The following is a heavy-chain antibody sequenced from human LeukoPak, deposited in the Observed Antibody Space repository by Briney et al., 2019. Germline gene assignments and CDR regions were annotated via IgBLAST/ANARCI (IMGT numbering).Heavy chain of an antibody. CDR1: GFTFSSYA. D-gene: IGHD2/OR15-2a*01. Sequence: PGGSLRLSCAPSGFTFSSYAMSWVRQAPGKGLEWVSTISDGGGATFYADSVKGRFIISRDNSKNTLFLQMNSLRAEDTAVYYCARKQAISEALLDYWGQGTLVTVSS. J-gene: IGHJ4*02. V-gene: IGHV3-23*01. CDR3: ARKQAISEALLDY. CDR2: ISDGGGAT.